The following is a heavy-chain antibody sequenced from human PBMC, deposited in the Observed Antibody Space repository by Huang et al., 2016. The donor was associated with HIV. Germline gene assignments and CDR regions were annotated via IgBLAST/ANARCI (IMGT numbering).Heavy chain of an antibody. V-gene: IGHV3-48*01. J-gene: IGHJ4*02. Sequence: EVQLVESGGRLVRPGGSLRLACAASGFTFSAFSMNWIRQATGKGLGWISYSRIDKGLPYYADSVKGRFTISRDTAKNALYLQMNSLSADDTALYFCARGKYDVLTGWDDTYYFDHWGQGTLVTVSS. CDR1: GFTFSAFS. CDR3: ARGKYDVLTGWDDTYYFDH. CDR2: SRIDKGLP. D-gene: IGHD3-9*01.